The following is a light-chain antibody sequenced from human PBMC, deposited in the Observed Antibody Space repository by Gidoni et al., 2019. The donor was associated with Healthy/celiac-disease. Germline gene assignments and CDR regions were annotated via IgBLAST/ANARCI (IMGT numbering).Light chain of an antibody. CDR2: AAS. CDR3: QQSYSTPPT. J-gene: IGKJ1*01. CDR1: QSISSY. V-gene: IGKV1-39*01. Sequence: DIQSQSPSSLSASVGDRVTITCRASQSISSYLNWYQQKPGKAPKLLIYAASSLQSGVPSRFSGSGSGTDFTLTISSLQPEDFATYYCQQSYSTPPTFGQGTKVEIK.